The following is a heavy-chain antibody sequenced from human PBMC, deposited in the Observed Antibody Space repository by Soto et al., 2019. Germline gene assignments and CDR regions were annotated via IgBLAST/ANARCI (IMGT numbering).Heavy chain of an antibody. J-gene: IGHJ5*02. CDR2: IYYTGRT. CDR3: ARFSYYYGSGSYYTNWFDP. CDR1: GGSLKSGGYY. D-gene: IGHD3-10*01. V-gene: IGHV4-31*02. Sequence: SETLSLTCTVPGGSLKSGGYYWSWIRQHPGRGLEWIGYIYYTGRTYYNPSLKSRVTISVDTSKNQFSLKLSSVTAADTAVYYCARFSYYYGSGSYYTNWFDPWGQGTLVTVSS.